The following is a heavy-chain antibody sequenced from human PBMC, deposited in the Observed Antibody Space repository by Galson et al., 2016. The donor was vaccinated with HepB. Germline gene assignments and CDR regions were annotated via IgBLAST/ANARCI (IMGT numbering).Heavy chain of an antibody. Sequence: QSGAEVKKPGESLKISCKASGYSFSSRWIGWVRQMPGKGMEWMGIVNPGDSNTKYSRSFQGQVAISADDSISTAYLQWSSLKASDTAIYYCVAMGREYYWGQGTLLTVSS. D-gene: IGHD3-10*01. CDR3: VAMGREYY. J-gene: IGHJ4*02. V-gene: IGHV5-51*01. CDR2: VNPGDSNT. CDR1: GYSFSSRW.